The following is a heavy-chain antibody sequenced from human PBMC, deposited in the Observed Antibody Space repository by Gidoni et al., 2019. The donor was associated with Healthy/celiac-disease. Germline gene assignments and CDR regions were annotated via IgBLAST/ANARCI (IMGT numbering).Heavy chain of an antibody. CDR3: ARGTGYSSGWYFDY. J-gene: IGHJ4*02. Sequence: QLQLQESGPGLVKPSESLSLTCTVSGGSISSSSYYWGWIRQPPGKGLEWIGSIYYSGSTYYNPSLNSRVTISVDTSKNQFSLKLSSVTAADTAVYYCARGTGYSSGWYFDYWGQGTLVTVSS. CDR2: IYYSGST. D-gene: IGHD6-19*01. V-gene: IGHV4-39*01. CDR1: GGSISSSSYY.